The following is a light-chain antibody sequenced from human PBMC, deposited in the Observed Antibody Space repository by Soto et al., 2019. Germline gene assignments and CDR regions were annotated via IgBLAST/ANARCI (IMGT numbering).Light chain of an antibody. V-gene: IGKV3-20*01. Sequence: EIVFTQSPGTLSLSPGERATLSCRASQSVSSSYLAWYQQKPGQAPRLLIYGASSRATGIPDRFSGSGSGTDFTLTISRLGPEDFAVYYCQQYGSSPPITFGQGTRLEI. CDR3: QQYGSSPPIT. CDR1: QSVSSSY. CDR2: GAS. J-gene: IGKJ5*01.